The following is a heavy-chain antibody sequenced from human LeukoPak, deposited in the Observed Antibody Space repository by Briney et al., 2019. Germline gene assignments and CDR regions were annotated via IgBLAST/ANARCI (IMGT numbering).Heavy chain of an antibody. D-gene: IGHD2-2*01. J-gene: IGHJ3*02. CDR3: ARGVVVRTWIRNRGAFDI. V-gene: IGHV4-39*07. Sequence: PSETLSLTCTVSGGSISSSSYYWGWIRQPPGKGLEWIGSIYYSGSTYYNPSLKSRVTISVDTSKNQFSLKLSSVTAADTAVYYCARGVVVRTWIRNRGAFDIWGQGTMVTVSS. CDR2: IYYSGST. CDR1: GGSISSSSYY.